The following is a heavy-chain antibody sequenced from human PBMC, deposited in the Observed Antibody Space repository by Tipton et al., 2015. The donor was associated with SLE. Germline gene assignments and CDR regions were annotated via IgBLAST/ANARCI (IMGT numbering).Heavy chain of an antibody. J-gene: IGHJ4*02. D-gene: IGHD5-18*01. CDR2: INHSGST. V-gene: IGHV4-39*07. Sequence: GLVKPSETLSLTCTVSGDSISSTNSYWAWIRQPPGKGPEWIGSINHSGSTNYNPSLKSRVTISVDTSKNQFSLKLSSVTAADTAVYYCARVDTAMVAYDYWGQGTLVTVSS. CDR1: GDSISSTNSY. CDR3: ARVDTAMVAYDY.